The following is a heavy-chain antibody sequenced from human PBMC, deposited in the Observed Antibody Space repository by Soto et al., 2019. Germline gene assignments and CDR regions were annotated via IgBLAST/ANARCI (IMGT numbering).Heavy chain of an antibody. CDR1: GFTFSSYG. CDR2: ISYDGSNK. V-gene: IGHV3-30*18. D-gene: IGHD2-2*01. Sequence: TGGSLRLSCAASGFTFSSYGMHWVRQAPGKGLEWVAVISYDGSNKYYADSVKGRFTISRDNSKNTLYLQMNSLRAEDTAVYYCAKDRYCSSTSCYYGMDVWGQGTTVTVSS. J-gene: IGHJ6*02. CDR3: AKDRYCSSTSCYYGMDV.